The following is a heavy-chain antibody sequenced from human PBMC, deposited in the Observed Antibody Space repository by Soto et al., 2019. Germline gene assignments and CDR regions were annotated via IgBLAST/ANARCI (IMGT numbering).Heavy chain of an antibody. V-gene: IGHV3-23*01. CDR2: ISENGGST. D-gene: IGHD4-17*01. CDR1: GFTFSNYA. CDR3: AKRTSVPAGHLDES. J-gene: IGHJ5*01. Sequence: EMQLLESGGGLVQPGGSLRLSCAASGFTFSNYAMSWVRQAPGKGLEWVSAISENGGSTYYADSVKGRFTISRDDSKSALSLQLNSLRAEDTAEYYCAKRTSVPAGHLDESWGHGTLVTVSS.